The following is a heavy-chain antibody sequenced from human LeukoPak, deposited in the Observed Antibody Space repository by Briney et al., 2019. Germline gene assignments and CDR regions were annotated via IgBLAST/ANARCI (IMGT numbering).Heavy chain of an antibody. D-gene: IGHD3-9*01. J-gene: IGHJ4*02. Sequence: GESLKISCKGSGYSFTSYWLAWVRPMPGKGLEWMGIIYPGDSDTRYSPSFQGQVTISADKSISTAYLQWSSLKASDTAMYYCARHGNDILTGYTYWGQGTLVTVSS. CDR2: IYPGDSDT. V-gene: IGHV5-51*01. CDR3: ARHGNDILTGYTY. CDR1: GYSFTSYW.